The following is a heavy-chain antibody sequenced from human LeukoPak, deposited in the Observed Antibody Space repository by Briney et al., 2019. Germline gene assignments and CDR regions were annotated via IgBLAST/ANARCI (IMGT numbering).Heavy chain of an antibody. D-gene: IGHD1-14*01. CDR1: GGSISSHY. V-gene: IGHV4-59*11. Sequence: SETLSLTCTVSGGSISSHYWSWIRQPPGKGLEWIGYIYYSGSAHYNPSLKGRVTISVDTSKNQFSLKLSSVTAADTAVYYCAGMRITTPTVRTLDYWGQGTLVTVSS. J-gene: IGHJ4*02. CDR3: AGMRITTPTVRTLDY. CDR2: IYYSGSA.